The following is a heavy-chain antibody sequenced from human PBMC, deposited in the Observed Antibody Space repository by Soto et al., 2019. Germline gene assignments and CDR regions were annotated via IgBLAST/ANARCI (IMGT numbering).Heavy chain of an antibody. J-gene: IGHJ4*02. V-gene: IGHV5-51*01. Sequence: GESLKISCQCSGYTFSNFWIGWVRQLPGQGLEWMGIIYPGDHETGYSPSFLGKVTISAEKSINTAYLQWSSLEASDSAFYFCARSPRSSPYFDFWGQGALVTVSS. CDR2: IYPGDHET. D-gene: IGHD6-13*01. CDR1: GYTFSNFW. CDR3: ARSPRSSPYFDF.